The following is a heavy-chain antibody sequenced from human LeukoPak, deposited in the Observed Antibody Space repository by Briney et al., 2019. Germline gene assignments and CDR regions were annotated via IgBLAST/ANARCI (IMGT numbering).Heavy chain of an antibody. CDR3: ARDGSGDYAPGY. J-gene: IGHJ4*02. CDR1: GGTFSSYA. Sequence: ASVKVPCKASGGTFSSYAISWVRQAPGQGLEWMGGIIPIFGTANYAQKFQGRVTITADGSTSTAYMELSSLRSEDTAVYYCARDGSGDYAPGYWGQGTLVTVSS. CDR2: IIPIFGTA. V-gene: IGHV1-69*13. D-gene: IGHD4-17*01.